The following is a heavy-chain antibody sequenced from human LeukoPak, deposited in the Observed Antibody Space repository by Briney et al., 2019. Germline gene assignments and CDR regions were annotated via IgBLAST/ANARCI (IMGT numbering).Heavy chain of an antibody. D-gene: IGHD4-17*01. Sequence: GGSLRLSCAASGFTFSSYGMHWVRQAPGKGLEWVAVISYDGSNKYYADSAKGRFTISRDNSKNTLYLQMNGLRAEDTAVYYCAKDPHTTVTTPPTDYWGQGTLVTVSS. J-gene: IGHJ4*02. V-gene: IGHV3-30*18. CDR1: GFTFSSYG. CDR3: AKDPHTTVTTPPTDY. CDR2: ISYDGSNK.